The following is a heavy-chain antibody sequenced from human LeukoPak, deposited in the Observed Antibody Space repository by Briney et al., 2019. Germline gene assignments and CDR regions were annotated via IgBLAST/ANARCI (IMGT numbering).Heavy chain of an antibody. CDR1: TFTFSSYG. V-gene: IGHV3-30*02. CDR2: IQYDGNKR. CDR3: ANTMYSSAWSPFDY. J-gene: IGHJ4*02. D-gene: IGHD6-19*01. Sequence: GGSLRLSCAASTFTFSSYGMHWVRQAPGKGLEWVAFIQYDGNKRYYADSVKGRFTISRDNSKNTLYLQMNSLRPEDTALYYCANTMYSSAWSPFDYEGRGTMVPVSS.